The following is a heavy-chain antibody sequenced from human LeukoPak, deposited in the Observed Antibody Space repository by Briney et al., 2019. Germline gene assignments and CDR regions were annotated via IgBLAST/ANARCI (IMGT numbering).Heavy chain of an antibody. Sequence: ASVKVSCKASGYTFTGYYMHWVRQAPVQGLEWMGWINPNSGGTNYAQKFQGRVTMTRDTSISTAYMELSRLRSDDTAVYYCARDSYCSGGSCYFDCWGQGTLVTVSS. CDR1: GYTFTGYY. J-gene: IGHJ4*02. V-gene: IGHV1-2*02. CDR2: INPNSGGT. D-gene: IGHD2-15*01. CDR3: ARDSYCSGGSCYFDC.